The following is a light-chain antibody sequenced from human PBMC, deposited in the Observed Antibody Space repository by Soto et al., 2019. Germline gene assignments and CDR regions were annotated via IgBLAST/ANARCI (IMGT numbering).Light chain of an antibody. Sequence: NFMLTQPHSVSESPGKTISISCTRSSGSIASNYVQWYQQRPGGSPTTVIYEDNQRPSAVPDRFSGSIDSSSNSASLIISGLETEDEADYYCQSYDSGVVVFGGGTKLTVL. V-gene: IGLV6-57*01. CDR3: QSYDSGVVV. CDR2: EDN. J-gene: IGLJ2*01. CDR1: SGSIASNY.